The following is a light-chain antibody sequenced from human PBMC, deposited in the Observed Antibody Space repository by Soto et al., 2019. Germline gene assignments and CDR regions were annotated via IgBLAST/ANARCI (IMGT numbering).Light chain of an antibody. V-gene: IGKV3-20*01. CDR2: GAS. CDR3: QQYDSYSWT. J-gene: IGKJ1*01. CDR1: QSVSSSY. Sequence: EIVLTQSPGTLSLSPGERATLSCRASQSVSSSYLAWYQQKPGQAPRLLIYGASSRATGIPDRFSGSGSGTELILTISSLQPDDFATYYCQQYDSYSWTFGQGTKVDIK.